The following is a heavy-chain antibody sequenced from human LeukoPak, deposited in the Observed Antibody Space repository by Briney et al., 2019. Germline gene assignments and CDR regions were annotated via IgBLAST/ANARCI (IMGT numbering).Heavy chain of an antibody. Sequence: GGSLRLSCAASGFTFSSYAMSWVRQAPGKGLEWVSAISGSGGSTYYADSVKGRFTISRDNSKNTLYLQMNSLRAEDTAVYYCARATYYDFWSGYSWVNWFDPWGQGTLVTVSS. V-gene: IGHV3-23*01. J-gene: IGHJ5*02. CDR2: ISGSGGST. CDR3: ARATYYDFWSGYSWVNWFDP. CDR1: GFTFSSYA. D-gene: IGHD3-3*01.